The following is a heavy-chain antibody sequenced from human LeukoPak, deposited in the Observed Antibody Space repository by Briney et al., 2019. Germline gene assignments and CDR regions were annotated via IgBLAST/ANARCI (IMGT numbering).Heavy chain of an antibody. J-gene: IGHJ5*02. CDR2: IYYSGST. Sequence: SETLSLTCTISGGSISSYYWSWTRQPPGKGLEWIGYIYYSGSTNYNPSLKGRVTISVDTSKNQFSLKLSSVTAADTAIYYCARGGCSSTSCRDWFDPWGQGTLVTVSS. D-gene: IGHD2-2*01. V-gene: IGHV4-59*08. CDR1: GGSISSYY. CDR3: ARGGCSSTSCRDWFDP.